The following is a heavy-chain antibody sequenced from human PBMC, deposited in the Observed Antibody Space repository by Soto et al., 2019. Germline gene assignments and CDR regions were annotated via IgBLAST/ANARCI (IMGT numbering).Heavy chain of an antibody. V-gene: IGHV4-30-4*01. J-gene: IGHJ4*02. CDR3: SRVVSTGYDFWSGYYLFDY. CDR2: IYYSGST. CDR1: GGSISSGDYY. Sequence: SETLSLTCTVSGGSISSGDYYWSWIRQPPGKGLEWIGYIYYSGSTYYNPSLKSRVTISVDTSKNQFSLKLSSVTAADTAVYYCSRVVSTGYDFWSGYYLFDYWGQGTLVTVSS. D-gene: IGHD3-3*01.